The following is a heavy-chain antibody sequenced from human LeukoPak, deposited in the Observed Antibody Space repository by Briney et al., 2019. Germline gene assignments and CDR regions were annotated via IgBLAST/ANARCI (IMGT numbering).Heavy chain of an antibody. V-gene: IGHV3-21*01. CDR2: ISSSSSYI. Sequence: GGSLRLSCAASGFTFSSYSMNWVRQAPGKGLEWVSSISSSSSYIYYADSVKGRFTISRDNAKNSLYLQMNSLRAEDTAVYYCARDLRRATAVQAGDAFDIWGQGTMVTVSS. CDR3: ARDLRRATAVQAGDAFDI. J-gene: IGHJ3*02. CDR1: GFTFSSYS. D-gene: IGHD4-23*01.